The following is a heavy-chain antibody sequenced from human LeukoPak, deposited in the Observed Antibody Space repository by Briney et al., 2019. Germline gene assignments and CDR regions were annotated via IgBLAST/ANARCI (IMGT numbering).Heavy chain of an antibody. Sequence: PGGSLRLSCAASGFTFSSYSMNWVRQAPGKGLEWVSSISSSSSYIYYADSVKGRFTISRDNAKNSLYLQMNSLRAEDTAVYYCARDPIVGASSFDYWGQGTLVTVS. CDR1: GFTFSSYS. D-gene: IGHD1-26*01. CDR3: ARDPIVGASSFDY. J-gene: IGHJ4*02. CDR2: ISSSSSYI. V-gene: IGHV3-21*01.